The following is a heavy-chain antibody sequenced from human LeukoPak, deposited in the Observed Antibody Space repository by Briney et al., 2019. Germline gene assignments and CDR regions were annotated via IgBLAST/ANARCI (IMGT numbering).Heavy chain of an antibody. CDR3: ARGPSVLLWFGGTFWFDP. V-gene: IGHV1-8*03. D-gene: IGHD3-10*01. CDR1: GYTFTSYD. Sequence: GASVKVSCKASGYTFTSYDINWVRQATGQGLEWMGWMNPNSGNTGYAQKFQGRVTITRNTSISTAYMELSSLRSEDTAVYYCARGPSVLLWFGGTFWFDPWGQGTLVTVSS. J-gene: IGHJ5*02. CDR2: MNPNSGNT.